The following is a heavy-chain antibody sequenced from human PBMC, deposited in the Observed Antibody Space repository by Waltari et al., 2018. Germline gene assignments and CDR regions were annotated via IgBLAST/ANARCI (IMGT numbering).Heavy chain of an antibody. CDR3: ASEAAAAGAFDI. V-gene: IGHV1-69*14. J-gene: IGHJ3*02. CDR2: IIPIFGTA. CDR1: GGTFSSYA. D-gene: IGHD6-13*01. Sequence: QVQLVQSGAEVKKPGSSVKVSCKASGGTFSSYAISWLRQAPGQGLEWMGGIIPIFGTANYAQKFQGRVTMTAEKSTSTAYMELSSLRSEDTAVYYCASEAAAAGAFDIWGQGTMVTVAS.